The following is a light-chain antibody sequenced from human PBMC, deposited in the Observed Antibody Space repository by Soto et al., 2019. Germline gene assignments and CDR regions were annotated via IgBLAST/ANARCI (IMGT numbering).Light chain of an antibody. Sequence: QSVLTQPASVSGSPGQSITISCTGTSSDVGAYNYVSWYQQHPGKAPKLMIYDVNIRPSGVSNRFSGSKSGNTASLTISGLQAEDEADYYCTSWTTSTTMKFGGGTKVTV. J-gene: IGLJ2*01. V-gene: IGLV2-14*01. CDR2: DVN. CDR3: TSWTTSTTMK. CDR1: SSDVGAYNY.